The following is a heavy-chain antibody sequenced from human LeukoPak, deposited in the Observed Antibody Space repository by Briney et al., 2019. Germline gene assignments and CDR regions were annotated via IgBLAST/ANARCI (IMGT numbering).Heavy chain of an antibody. D-gene: IGHD1-26*01. CDR1: GLTVSSSY. Sequence: TGGSLRLSCAAPGLTVSSSYMSWVRQAPGKGLEWVSIIYNDGSTYYADSMKGRFTISRDNSKNTVYLQMNSLRVEDTAVYYCAKGPVSAIVGATTLDYWGQGTLVTVSS. V-gene: IGHV3-53*01. J-gene: IGHJ4*02. CDR3: AKGPVSAIVGATTLDY. CDR2: IYNDGST.